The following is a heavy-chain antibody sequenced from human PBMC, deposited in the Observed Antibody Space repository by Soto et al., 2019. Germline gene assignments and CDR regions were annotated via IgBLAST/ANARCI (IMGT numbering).Heavy chain of an antibody. CDR1: GYTFISYD. CDR3: ARGFCSSTSCHFDY. J-gene: IGHJ4*02. V-gene: IGHV1-8*01. Sequence: QVQLVQSGAEVKKPGASVKVSCKASGYTFISYDINWVRQATGQGLEWMGWMNPNSGNTGYAQKFQGRVTMTRNTSISTAYMEVSSLRSEDTAVYYCARGFCSSTSCHFDYWGQGTLVTVSS. CDR2: MNPNSGNT. D-gene: IGHD2-2*01.